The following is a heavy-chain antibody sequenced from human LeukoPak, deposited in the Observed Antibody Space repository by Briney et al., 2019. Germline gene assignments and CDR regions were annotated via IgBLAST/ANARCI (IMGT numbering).Heavy chain of an antibody. D-gene: IGHD3-3*01. CDR1: GFTFSSYA. Sequence: GGSLRLSCAASGFTFSSYAMSWVRQAPGKGLEWVSAISGSGGSTYYADSVKGRFTISRDNSKNTLYLQMNSLRAEDTAVYYCAKGEEYYDFWSGYYWPYYFDYWGQGTLVTVSS. V-gene: IGHV3-23*01. CDR3: AKGEEYYDFWSGYYWPYYFDY. CDR2: ISGSGGST. J-gene: IGHJ4*02.